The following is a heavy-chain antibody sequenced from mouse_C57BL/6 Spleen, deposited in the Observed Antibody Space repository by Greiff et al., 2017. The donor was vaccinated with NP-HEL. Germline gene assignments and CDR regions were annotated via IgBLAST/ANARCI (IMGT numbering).Heavy chain of an antibody. CDR2: INPSSGNT. CDR1: GYTFTSYW. Sequence: QVQLLQPGAELAKPGASVQLSCKASGYTFTSYWMHWVKQRPGQGLEWIGYINPSSGNTSYNQKFKDKATLTADKSSSTVYMQLSRLTNEDSAVYDCARVATMDTTKAMDYWGQGTSVTVSS. J-gene: IGHJ4*01. CDR3: ARVATMDTTKAMDY. D-gene: IGHD2-2*01. V-gene: IGHV1-7*01.